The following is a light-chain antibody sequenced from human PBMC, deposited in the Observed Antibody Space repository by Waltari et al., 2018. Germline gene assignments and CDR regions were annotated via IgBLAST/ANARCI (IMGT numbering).Light chain of an antibody. CDR3: SAWDSSLSVWV. V-gene: IGLV10-54*01. CDR2: RSN. CDR1: SNNVGNQG. J-gene: IGLJ3*02. Sequence: QAGLTQPPSVSKGLRQTATPTCTGNSNNVGNQGAAWLQQHQGHPPKLLSYRSNNRPSGISERLSASRSGNTASLTITGLQPEDEGDYYCSAWDSSLSVWVFGGGTKLTVL.